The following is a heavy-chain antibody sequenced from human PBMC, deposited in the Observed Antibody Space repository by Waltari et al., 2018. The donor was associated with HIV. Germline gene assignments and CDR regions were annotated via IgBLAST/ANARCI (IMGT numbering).Heavy chain of an antibody. CDR2: IIPILGIA. CDR3: AREGEGATGAFDI. CDR1: GGTFSSFT. Sequence: QVQLVQSGAEVKKPGSSVKVSCKASGGTFSSFTLSWVRQAPGQGLEWMGRIIPILGIANYAQKFQGRVTITADKSTSTAYMELSSLRSEDTAVYYCAREGEGATGAFDIWGQGTMVTVSS. D-gene: IGHD1-26*01. J-gene: IGHJ3*02. V-gene: IGHV1-69*08.